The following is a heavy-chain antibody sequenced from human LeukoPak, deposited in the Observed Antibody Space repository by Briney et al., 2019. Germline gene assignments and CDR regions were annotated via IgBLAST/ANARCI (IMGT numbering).Heavy chain of an antibody. V-gene: IGHV4-34*01. CDR3: ARVRAVAGTPPDY. CDR1: GGSFSGYY. CDR2: INHSGST. D-gene: IGHD6-19*01. J-gene: IGHJ4*02. Sequence: SETLSLTCAVYGGSFSGYYWSWIRQPPGKGLEWIGEINHSGSTNYNPSLKSRVTISVDTSKNQFSLKLSSVTAADTAMYYCARVRAVAGTPPDYWGQGTLVTVSS.